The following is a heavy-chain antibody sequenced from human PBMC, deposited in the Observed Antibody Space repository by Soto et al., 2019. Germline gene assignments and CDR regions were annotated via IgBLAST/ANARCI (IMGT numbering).Heavy chain of an antibody. CDR3: ARGLTMVRGVIKNYYYYYMDV. V-gene: IGHV1-46*03. Sequence: ASVKGSCKAPGYTFTSYYMHWVRQAPGQRLEWMGIINPSGGSTSYAQKFQGRVTMTRDTSTSTVYMELSSLRSEDTAVYYCARGLTMVRGVIKNYYYYYMDVWGKGTTVTVSS. J-gene: IGHJ6*03. CDR2: INPSGGST. CDR1: GYTFTSYY. D-gene: IGHD3-10*01.